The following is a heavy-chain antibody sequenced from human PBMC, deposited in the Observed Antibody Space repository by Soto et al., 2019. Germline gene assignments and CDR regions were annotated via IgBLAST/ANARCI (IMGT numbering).Heavy chain of an antibody. J-gene: IGHJ4*02. V-gene: IGHV3-23*01. CDR2: ISGSGGST. D-gene: IGHD6-6*01. CDR1: GFTFSSYA. Sequence: EVQLLDSGGGLVQPGGSLRLSCAASGFTFSSYAMSWVRQAPGKGLEWVSAISGSGGSTYYADSVKGRFTISRDNSKNTLYLQMNSLRAEDTAVYYCAKNTGVAGPYSSSSAVDYWGQGTLVTVSS. CDR3: AKNTGVAGPYSSSSAVDY.